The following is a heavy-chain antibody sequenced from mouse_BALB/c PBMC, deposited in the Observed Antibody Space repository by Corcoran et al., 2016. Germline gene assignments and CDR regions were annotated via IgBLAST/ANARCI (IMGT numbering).Heavy chain of an antibody. D-gene: IGHD1-1*01. Sequence: QVTLKESGPGILQPSQTLSLTCSFSGFSLSTSGMGVSWIRQPSGKGLEWLAHIYWDDDKRYNPSLKSRLTISKDTSRNQVFLKITSVDTADTATYYCARRLITTAYYFDDWGQGTTLTVSS. V-gene: IGHV8-12*01. CDR2: IYWDDDK. CDR1: GFSLSTSGMG. J-gene: IGHJ2*01. CDR3: ARRLITTAYYFDD.